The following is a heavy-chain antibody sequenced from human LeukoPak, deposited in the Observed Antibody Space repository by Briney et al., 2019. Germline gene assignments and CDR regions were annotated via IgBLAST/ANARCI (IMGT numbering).Heavy chain of an antibody. Sequence: ASVKVSCKASGYTFTSCGISWVRQAPGQGLEWMGWISAYNGNTNYAQKLQGRVTMTTDTSTSTAYMELRSLRSDDTAVYYCARDPPGYYYDSSGYLDYWGQGTLVTVSS. CDR1: GYTFTSCG. CDR3: ARDPPGYYYDSSGYLDY. J-gene: IGHJ4*02. V-gene: IGHV1-18*01. CDR2: ISAYNGNT. D-gene: IGHD3-22*01.